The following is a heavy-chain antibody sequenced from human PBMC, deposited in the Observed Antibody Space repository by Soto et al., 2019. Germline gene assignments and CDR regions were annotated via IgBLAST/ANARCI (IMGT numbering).Heavy chain of an antibody. Sequence: ASVKVSCKAAGYSFTSYGINWVRQAPGQGLEWMGWISAYNGNTKYAQRIQDRVTMTTETPTSTAYMELRSLRSDDTAVYYCARGRLSSWLPNYFDFWGPRTLVPVSS. V-gene: IGHV1-18*01. J-gene: IGHJ4*02. D-gene: IGHD6-13*01. CDR3: ARGRLSSWLPNYFDF. CDR2: ISAYNGNT. CDR1: GYSFTSYG.